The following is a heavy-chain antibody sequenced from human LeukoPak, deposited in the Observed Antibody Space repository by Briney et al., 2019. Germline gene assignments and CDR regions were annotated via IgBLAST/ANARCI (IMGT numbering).Heavy chain of an antibody. V-gene: IGHV1-2*02. D-gene: IGHD2-2*01. CDR1: GHTFTDYY. J-gene: IGHJ5*02. Sequence: ASVKVSCKAPGHTFTDYYMHWVRQAPGQGLEWMGWIHPKSGDTKYAQIFQGRVTVTRDTSISTAYMELTSLRSDDTAVYYCASYASGYNWLKVWGQGTPVTVSS. CDR2: IHPKSGDT. CDR3: ASYASGYNWLKV.